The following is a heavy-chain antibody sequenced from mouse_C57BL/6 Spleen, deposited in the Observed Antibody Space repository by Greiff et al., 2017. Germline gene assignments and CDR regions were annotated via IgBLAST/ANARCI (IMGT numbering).Heavy chain of an antibody. CDR2: IHPNSGST. J-gene: IGHJ4*01. V-gene: IGHV1-64*01. CDR1: GYTFTSYW. CDR3: ARESLREDAMDY. Sequence: QVQLQQPGAELVKPGASVKLSCKASGYTFTSYWMHWVKQRPGQGLEWIGMIHPNSGSTNYNEKFKSKATLTVDKSSSTAYMQLSSLTSEDSAVYYCARESLREDAMDYWGQGTSVTVSS. D-gene: IGHD3-3*01.